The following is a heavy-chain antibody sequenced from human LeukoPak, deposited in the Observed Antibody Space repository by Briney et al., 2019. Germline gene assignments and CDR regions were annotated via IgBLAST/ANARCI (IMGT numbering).Heavy chain of an antibody. CDR1: GFTFSSYG. Sequence: GGSLRLSCAASGFTFSSYGMHWVRQAPGKGLEWVAVIWYDGSNKYYADSVKGRFTISRDNSKNTLYLQMNSLRAEDTAVYYCATDRVAAALGDDAFDIWGQGTMVTVSS. J-gene: IGHJ3*02. CDR3: ATDRVAAALGDDAFDI. D-gene: IGHD6-13*01. V-gene: IGHV3-33*01. CDR2: IWYDGSNK.